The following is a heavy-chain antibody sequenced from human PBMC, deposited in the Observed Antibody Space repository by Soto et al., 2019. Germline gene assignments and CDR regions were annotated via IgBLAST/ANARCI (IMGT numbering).Heavy chain of an antibody. V-gene: IGHV5-51*01. CDR2: IYPGDSDT. D-gene: IGHD3-10*01. Sequence: PGESLKISCKGSGYSFTNYWIGWVRQMPGEGLEWMGLIYPGDSDTRYSPSFQGQVTISADKSINTAYLQWSSLKAADTAMYYCARRITMARGVVPHAFDIWGQGTVVT. CDR3: ARRITMARGVVPHAFDI. J-gene: IGHJ3*02. CDR1: GYSFTNYW.